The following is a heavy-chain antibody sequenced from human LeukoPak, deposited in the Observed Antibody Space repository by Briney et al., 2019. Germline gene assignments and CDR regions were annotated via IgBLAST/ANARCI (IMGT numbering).Heavy chain of an antibody. J-gene: IGHJ6*03. CDR1: GFTLSTFG. V-gene: IGHV3-23*01. D-gene: IGHD1-14*01. Sequence: GGSLRLSCSASGFTLSTFGMRWVRQAPGKGLEWVSASSASGSTAYYADSVRGRFITSRDNSKSTLHLQMNSLGAEDTAVYYCARANQYYMDVWGKGTTDIVSS. CDR2: SSASGSTA. CDR3: ARANQYYMDV.